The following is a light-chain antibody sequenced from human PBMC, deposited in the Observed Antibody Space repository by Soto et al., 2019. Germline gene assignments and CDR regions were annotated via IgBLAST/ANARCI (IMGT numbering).Light chain of an antibody. Sequence: DIQMTQSPSSLSASVGDRVTITCRASQSLSSFLNWYQQKPGKAPKLLIYAASSLQSGVPSRFSGSGSGTHFTLTISSLQPEDFATYYCQQSYSTPPTFGGGTKVDI. CDR3: QQSYSTPPT. J-gene: IGKJ4*01. V-gene: IGKV1-39*01. CDR2: AAS. CDR1: QSLSSF.